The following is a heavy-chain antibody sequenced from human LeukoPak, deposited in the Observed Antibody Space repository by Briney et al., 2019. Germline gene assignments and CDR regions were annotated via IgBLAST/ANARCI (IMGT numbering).Heavy chain of an antibody. Sequence: PGGSLRLSCAASGFTFSSSAMSSVRQAPGGRLEWVSAISGSGDSSGKTYYRDSVKGRFTVSRDDSKNTLYLQINSLRAEDTAVYSCAKGRSGVSSAAINYWGQGTLVTVSS. CDR2: ISGSGDSSGKT. D-gene: IGHD2-2*01. CDR1: GFTFSSSA. V-gene: IGHV3-23*01. J-gene: IGHJ4*02. CDR3: AKGRSGVSSAAINY.